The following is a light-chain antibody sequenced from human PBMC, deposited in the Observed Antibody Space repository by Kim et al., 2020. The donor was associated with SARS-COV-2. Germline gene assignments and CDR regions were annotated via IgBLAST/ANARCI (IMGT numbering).Light chain of an antibody. J-gene: IGKJ4*01. Sequence: ATINCKSSQNILYSSNNKNYLAWYQQKPGLPPNLRISWASIRESGVPDRFSGSGSGTDFTLTISSLQAEDVAVYYCQQYYSTPPTFGGGTKVDIK. V-gene: IGKV4-1*01. CDR2: WAS. CDR1: QNILYSSNNKNY. CDR3: QQYYSTPPT.